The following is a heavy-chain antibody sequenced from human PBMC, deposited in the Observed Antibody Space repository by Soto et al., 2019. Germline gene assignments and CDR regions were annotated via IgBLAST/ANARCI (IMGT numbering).Heavy chain of an antibody. V-gene: IGHV1-2*04. CDR1: GYTFTGYY. D-gene: IGHD2-21*02. J-gene: IGHJ6*02. Sequence: VASVKVSCKASGYTFTGYYMHWVRQAPGQGLEWMGWINPNSGGTNYAQKFQGWVTMTRDTSISTAYMELSRLRSDDTAVYYCARGASYCGGDCYRPSDYYYGMDVWGQGTTVTVSS. CDR2: INPNSGGT. CDR3: ARGASYCGGDCYRPSDYYYGMDV.